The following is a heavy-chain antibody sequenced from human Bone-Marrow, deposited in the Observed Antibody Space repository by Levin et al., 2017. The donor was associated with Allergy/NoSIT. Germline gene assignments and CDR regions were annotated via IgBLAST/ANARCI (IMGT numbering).Heavy chain of an antibody. CDR1: GGPISSDKSY. CDR2: IFHSGST. D-gene: IGHD3-3*01. Sequence: PSETLSLTCDVSGGPISSDKSYWGWIRQPPGKGLEWIGSIFHSGSTNYNPSLKSRVTISVDTSKSQFSLKLISVTAADTAAYYCASFVVIYDFWSGYYTEDGMDVWGLGTTVTVS. CDR3: ASFVVIYDFWSGYYTEDGMDV. V-gene: IGHV4-39*07. J-gene: IGHJ6*02.